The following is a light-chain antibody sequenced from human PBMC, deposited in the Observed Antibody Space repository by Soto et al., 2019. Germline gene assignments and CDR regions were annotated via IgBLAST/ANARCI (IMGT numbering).Light chain of an antibody. CDR2: DNN. CDR1: SSNIGNNY. J-gene: IGLJ2*01. V-gene: IGLV1-51*01. CDR3: GTWDSSLSAGRGV. Sequence: QPVLTQPPSVSAAPGQEGTISCSGSSSNIGNNYVSWYQQLPGTAPKLLIYDNNKRHSGIPDRFSGSKSGTSATLGITGLQTGDEADYYCGTWDSSLSAGRGVFGGGTQLTVL.